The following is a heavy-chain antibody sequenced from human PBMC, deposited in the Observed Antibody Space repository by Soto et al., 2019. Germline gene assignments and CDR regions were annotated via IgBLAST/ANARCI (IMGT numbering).Heavy chain of an antibody. Sequence: SQTLSLACAISGDSVSSNSAAWSWIRQSPSRGLEWLGRTYYRSKWYRGYAVSVKSRITINPDTSKNQFSLQLNSVTPEDTAVYYCARGHDGYVDNWGQGTLVTVPS. CDR2: TYYRSKWYR. CDR3: ARGHDGYVDN. V-gene: IGHV6-1*01. J-gene: IGHJ4*02. CDR1: GDSVSSNSAA. D-gene: IGHD3-16*01.